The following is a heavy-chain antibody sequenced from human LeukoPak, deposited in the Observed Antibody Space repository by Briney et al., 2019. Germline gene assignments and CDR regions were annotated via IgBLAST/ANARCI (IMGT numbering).Heavy chain of an antibody. D-gene: IGHD6-25*01. V-gene: IGHV3-23*01. Sequence: GGSLRLSCAASGFTFSSYAMSWVRQAPGKGLEWVSAISGSGSSTYYAGSVRGRFTTSRDNSKRTVYLQMNSLRDEDTAVYYCAPLAANIFDYWGQGTLVTASS. CDR2: ISGSGSST. J-gene: IGHJ4*02. CDR1: GFTFSSYA. CDR3: APLAANIFDY.